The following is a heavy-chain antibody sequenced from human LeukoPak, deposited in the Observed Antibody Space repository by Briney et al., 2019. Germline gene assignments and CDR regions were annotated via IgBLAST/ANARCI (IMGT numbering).Heavy chain of an antibody. Sequence: GGSLRLSCAASAFTFNNYEMNWIRQAPGKGLEWVSYISGSGLSIYYADSVKGRFTISRDNAKNSLYLQMNSLRVEDTAVYFCARGGRGGHNDFWGQGTLITVSS. CDR3: ARGGRGGHNDF. V-gene: IGHV3-48*03. CDR1: AFTFNNYE. CDR2: ISGSGLSI. D-gene: IGHD4-23*01. J-gene: IGHJ4*02.